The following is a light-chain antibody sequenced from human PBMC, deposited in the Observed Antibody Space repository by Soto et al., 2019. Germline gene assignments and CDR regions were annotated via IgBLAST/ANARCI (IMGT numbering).Light chain of an antibody. V-gene: IGKV1-39*01. CDR2: AAY. CDR3: QQSFSTTWT. Sequence: DIQMTQSPSSLSASIGDRVNITCRASQSIISYLNWYQQKPGKAPKLLIYAAYSLQSGVPSMFSGAGSGTDVTLTISSLQPEDFATYYCQQSFSTTWTFGHGTKVEIK. J-gene: IGKJ1*01. CDR1: QSIISY.